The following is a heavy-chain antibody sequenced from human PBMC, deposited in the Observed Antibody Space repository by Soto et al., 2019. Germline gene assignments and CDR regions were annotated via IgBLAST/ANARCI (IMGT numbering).Heavy chain of an antibody. J-gene: IGHJ4*02. CDR2: INQSGST. CDR1: GGSFSGYY. CDR3: ARGVKGNAPETYFFDS. D-gene: IGHD1-1*01. Sequence: ETLSVTCAFYGGSFSGYYWSWIRHAPGEGLEWIGEINQSGSTNDNPFLKSRVTILVDTSKNQLSLKLGSVTAADTAVYFCARGVKGNAPETYFFDSWSLGTRVTL. V-gene: IGHV4-34*01.